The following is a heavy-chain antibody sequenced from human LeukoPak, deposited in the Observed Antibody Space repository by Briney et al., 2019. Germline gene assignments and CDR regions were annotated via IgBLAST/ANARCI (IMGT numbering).Heavy chain of an antibody. CDR1: GGSINSYY. Sequence: PSETLSLTCKVSGGSINSYYWSWIRQPPGKGLEWIGTIYYSGTTYYNPSLKSRVTISVDTSKNQFSLKLSSVSASDTAVYFCARHKCSGIYCPFDYWGQGTLVTVSS. CDR2: IYYSGTT. V-gene: IGHV4-59*04. J-gene: IGHJ4*02. D-gene: IGHD2-15*01. CDR3: ARHKCSGIYCPFDY.